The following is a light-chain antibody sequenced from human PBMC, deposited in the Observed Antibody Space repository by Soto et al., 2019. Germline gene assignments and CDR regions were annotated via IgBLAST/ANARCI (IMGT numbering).Light chain of an antibody. CDR2: GAS. CDR1: QSVSSAY. CDR3: QQSGSSFYT. J-gene: IGKJ2*01. Sequence: EIVLTQSPGTLYLSPGERATLSCRASQSVSSAYLAWYQQIPGQAPRLLIYGASSRATGIPDRFSGSGSGTDVTLTISGLEPEDFAVYYCQQSGSSFYTFGQGTKLEIK. V-gene: IGKV3-20*01.